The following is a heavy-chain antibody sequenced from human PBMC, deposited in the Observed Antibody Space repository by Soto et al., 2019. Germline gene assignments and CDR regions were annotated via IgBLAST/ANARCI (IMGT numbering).Heavy chain of an antibody. D-gene: IGHD6-6*01. CDR2: ISGSGGST. J-gene: IGHJ4*02. CDR1: GFTFSSYA. V-gene: IGHV3-23*01. CDR3: AKEKEAARPTYDFDY. Sequence: GESLKISCAASGFTFSSYAMSWVRQAPGKGLEWVSAISGSGGSTYYADSVKGLFTISRDNSKNTLYLQMNSLRAEDTAVYYCAKEKEAARPTYDFDYWGQGTLVTVSS.